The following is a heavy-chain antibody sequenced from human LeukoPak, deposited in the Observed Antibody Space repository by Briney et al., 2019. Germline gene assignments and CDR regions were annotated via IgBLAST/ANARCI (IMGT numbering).Heavy chain of an antibody. V-gene: IGHV4-38-2*01. J-gene: IGHJ4*02. CDR1: RYFKTSGHY. Sequence: PSETLSLTCGVSRYFKTSGHYWVWIRQSPGKGLEWIGSVFHSGSTYYNPSLKSRVTISVDTSKNQFSLKLSSVTAADTAVYYCARSMEDTTIFGVVIIHFDSWGQGTPVTVSS. CDR3: ARSMEDTTIFGVVIIHFDS. D-gene: IGHD3-3*01. CDR2: VFHSGST.